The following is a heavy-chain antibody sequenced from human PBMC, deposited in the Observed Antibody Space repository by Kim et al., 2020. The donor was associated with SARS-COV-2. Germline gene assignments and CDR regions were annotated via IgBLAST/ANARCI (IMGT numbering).Heavy chain of an antibody. CDR2: ISAYNGNT. D-gene: IGHD2-15*01. J-gene: IGHJ6*02. Sequence: ASVKVSCKASGYTFTSYGISWVRQAPGQGLEWMGWISAYNGNTNYAQKLQGRVTMTTDTSTSTAYMELRSLRSDDTAVYYCAREGGDIVVVVAATPLDYYYGMDVWGQGTTVTVSS. CDR3: AREGGDIVVVVAATPLDYYYGMDV. CDR1: GYTFTSYG. V-gene: IGHV1-18*01.